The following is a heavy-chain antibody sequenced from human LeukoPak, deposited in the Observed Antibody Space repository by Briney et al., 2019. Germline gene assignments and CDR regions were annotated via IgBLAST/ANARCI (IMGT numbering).Heavy chain of an antibody. D-gene: IGHD6-13*01. CDR3: ARDLEAAAGPFDY. V-gene: IGHV3-11*06. CDR2: ISSSSSYT. J-gene: IGHJ4*02. Sequence: GGSLRVSCAASGFTFSDYYMSRIRQAPGKGLEWVSYISSSSSYTNYADSVKGRFTISRDNAKNSLYLQMNSLRAEDTAVYYCARDLEAAAGPFDYWGQGTLVTVSS. CDR1: GFTFSDYY.